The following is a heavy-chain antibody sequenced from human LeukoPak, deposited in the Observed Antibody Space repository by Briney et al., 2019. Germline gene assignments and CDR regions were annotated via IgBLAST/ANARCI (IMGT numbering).Heavy chain of an antibody. Sequence: GASVKVSCKASGYTFTSYDINWVRQAAGQGLEWMGWMNPNSGNTGYAQKFQGRVTMTRNTSIRTAYMELSSLRPEDTAVYYCARGPSLRLRYFDWPTSLYYYYGMDVWGQGTTVTVSS. CDR3: ARGPSLRLRYFDWPTSLYYYYGMDV. CDR2: MNPNSGNT. J-gene: IGHJ6*02. D-gene: IGHD3-9*01. CDR1: GYTFTSYD. V-gene: IGHV1-8*01.